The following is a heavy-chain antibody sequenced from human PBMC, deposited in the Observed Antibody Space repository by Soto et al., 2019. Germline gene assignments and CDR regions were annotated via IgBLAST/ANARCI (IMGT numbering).Heavy chain of an antibody. CDR3: ARTRSFTLGFYYDGMDV. J-gene: IGHJ6*02. Sequence: GASRKISCQGSGYGFASYWIGWVRQMPGKDLEWMGIIYPGDSDTRYSPSFQGQVTISADKSLRTAYLQWTSLKASDTALYYCARTRSFTLGFYYDGMDVWGQGTTVTVSS. V-gene: IGHV5-51*01. CDR1: GYGFASYW. D-gene: IGHD6-6*01. CDR2: IYPGDSDT.